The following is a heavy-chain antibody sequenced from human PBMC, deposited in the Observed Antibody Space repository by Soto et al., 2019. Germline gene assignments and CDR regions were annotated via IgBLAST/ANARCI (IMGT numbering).Heavy chain of an antibody. CDR1: GGSFTGYY. V-gene: IGHV4-34*02. D-gene: IGHD6-6*01. Sequence: QVQLKQWGAGLLKPSETLSLTCAVNGGSFTGYYWTYIRQSPEKGLEWIGEVNHRGSTTYNPSIKSRVTISVDASNNQFSLNLSSVTAADTAVYYCARSPPFSSFRGFDVWGQGTMVTVSS. J-gene: IGHJ3*01. CDR3: ARSPPFSSFRGFDV. CDR2: VNHRGST.